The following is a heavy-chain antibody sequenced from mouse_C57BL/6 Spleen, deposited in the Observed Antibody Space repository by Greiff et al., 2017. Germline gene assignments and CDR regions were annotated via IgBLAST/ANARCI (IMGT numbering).Heavy chain of an antibody. J-gene: IGHJ3*01. CDR1: GFTFSDYY. CDR3: ARDDYDGFAY. D-gene: IGHD2-4*01. CDR2: INYDGSST. V-gene: IGHV5-16*01. Sequence: DVHLVESEGGLVQPGSSMKLSCTASGFTFSDYYMAWVRQVPEKGLEWVANINYDGSSTYYLDSLKSRFIISRDNAKNILYLQMSSLKSEDTATYYCARDDYDGFAYWGQGTLVTVSA.